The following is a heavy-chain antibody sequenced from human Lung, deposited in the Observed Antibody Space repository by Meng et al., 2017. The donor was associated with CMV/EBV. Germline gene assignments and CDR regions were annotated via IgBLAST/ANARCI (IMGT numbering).Heavy chain of an antibody. CDR3: ARENLELQGTVDY. V-gene: IGHV3-30*03. CDR1: GFPIPAYP. D-gene: IGHD1-7*01. J-gene: IGHJ4*02. Sequence: LGGSGECVGQPGGSLRLSCAYSGFPIPAYPRQWVRQVPGKGLEWVTVDGNNKYYADSVKGRFTISRDNSRNTLDLQMDSLRTEDTAIYYCARENLELQGTVDYWGQGTLVTVSS. CDR2: DGNNK.